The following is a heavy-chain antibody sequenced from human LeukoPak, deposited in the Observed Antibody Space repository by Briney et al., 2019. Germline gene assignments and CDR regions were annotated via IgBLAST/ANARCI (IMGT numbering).Heavy chain of an antibody. V-gene: IGHV3-11*01. J-gene: IGHJ4*02. D-gene: IGHD1-7*01. CDR2: ISSSGSTI. Sequence: GGSLRLSCAASEFSVGSNYMTWVRQAPGKGLEWVSYISSSGSTIYYADSVKGRFTISRDNAKNSLYLQMNSLRAEDTAVYYCAKEDWNYAYFDYWGQGTLVTVSS. CDR3: AKEDWNYAYFDY. CDR1: EFSVGSNY.